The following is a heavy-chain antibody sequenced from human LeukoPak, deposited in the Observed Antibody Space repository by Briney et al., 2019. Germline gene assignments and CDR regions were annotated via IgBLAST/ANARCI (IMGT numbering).Heavy chain of an antibody. V-gene: IGHV4-4*07. CDR2: IYTSGST. CDR1: GGSINSYY. D-gene: IGHD3-10*01. J-gene: IGHJ4*02. CDR3: ARDRGDYGSGSYEY. Sequence: SETLSLTCTVSGGSINSYYWSWIRQPAGKGLEWIGRIYTSGSTNYNPSLKSRVTISVDTSKNQFSLKLSSVTAADTAVYYCARDRGDYGSGSYEYWGQGTLVTVSS.